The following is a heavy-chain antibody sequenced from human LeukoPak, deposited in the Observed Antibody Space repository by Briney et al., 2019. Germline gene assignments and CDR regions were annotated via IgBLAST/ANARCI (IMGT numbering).Heavy chain of an antibody. CDR1: GFTFSSYA. CDR3: AKKVLTMIVVVIPDYLDY. D-gene: IGHD3-22*01. J-gene: IGHJ4*02. V-gene: IGHV3-23*01. Sequence: PGGSLRLSCAASGFTFSSYAMSWVRQAPGKGLEWVSAISGSGGSTYYADSVKGRFTISRDNSKNTLYLQMNSLRAEDTAVYYCAKKVLTMIVVVIPDYLDYWGQGTLVTVSS. CDR2: ISGSGGST.